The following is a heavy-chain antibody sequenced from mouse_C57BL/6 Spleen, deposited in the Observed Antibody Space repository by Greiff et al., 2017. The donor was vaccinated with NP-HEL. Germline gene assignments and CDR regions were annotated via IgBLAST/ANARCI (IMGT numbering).Heavy chain of an antibody. V-gene: IGHV7-3*01. CDR1: GFTFTDYY. CDR3: ASSPTGPWFAY. Sequence: EVKLVESGGGLVQPGGSLSLSCAASGFTFTDYYMSWVRQPPGKALEWLGFIRNKANGYTTEYSASVKGRFTISRDNSQSILYLQMNALRAEDSATYYCASSPTGPWFAYWGQGTLVTVSA. J-gene: IGHJ3*01. D-gene: IGHD4-1*01. CDR2: IRNKANGYTT.